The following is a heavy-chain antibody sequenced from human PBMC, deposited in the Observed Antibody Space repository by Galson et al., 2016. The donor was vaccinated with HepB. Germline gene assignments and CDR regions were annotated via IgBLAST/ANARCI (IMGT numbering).Heavy chain of an antibody. Sequence: SVKVSCKASGYTFTSYYMHWVRQAPGQGLEWMGIIDPSGGTTSYAQKFRGRVTMTRDTSTGTLYMEMSSLRSEDTAVYYCAREEVNRTSSRDWYFDLWGRGSLVTVSS. J-gene: IGHJ2*01. CDR1: GYTFTSYY. CDR3: AREEVNRTSSRDWYFDL. V-gene: IGHV1-46*01. D-gene: IGHD6-6*01. CDR2: IDPSGGTT.